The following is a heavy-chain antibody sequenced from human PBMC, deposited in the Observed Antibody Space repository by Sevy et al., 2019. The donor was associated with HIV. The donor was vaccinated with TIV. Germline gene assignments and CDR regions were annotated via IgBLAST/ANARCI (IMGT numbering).Heavy chain of an antibody. V-gene: IGHV3-7*03. Sequence: GGSLRLSCAASGFTFSSYWMSWVRQAPGKGLEWVASIKQDGSEKYYVDSVKGRFTISRDNAKNSLYLQMNSLRAEDTAVYYCARDSFHYYDSSGYYLSYYYYYMDVWGKGTTVTVSS. CDR1: GFTFSSYW. CDR3: ARDSFHYYDSSGYYLSYYYYYMDV. CDR2: IKQDGSEK. J-gene: IGHJ6*03. D-gene: IGHD3-22*01.